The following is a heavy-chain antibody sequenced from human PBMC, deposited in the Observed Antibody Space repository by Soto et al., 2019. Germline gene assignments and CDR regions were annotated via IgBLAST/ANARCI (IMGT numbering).Heavy chain of an antibody. Sequence: PSETLSLTCAVYDGSFNDFYWSWIRQTPGKGLEWIGESNEYGSTNYNPSLKSRLTISVDRSKKQFSLKLTSVTAADTAVYYCARGRSMVRGVIIARGGSWFDPWGQGTLVTVSS. CDR3: ARGRSMVRGVIIARGGSWFDP. CDR1: DGSFNDFY. V-gene: IGHV4-34*01. J-gene: IGHJ5*02. D-gene: IGHD3-10*01. CDR2: SNEYGST.